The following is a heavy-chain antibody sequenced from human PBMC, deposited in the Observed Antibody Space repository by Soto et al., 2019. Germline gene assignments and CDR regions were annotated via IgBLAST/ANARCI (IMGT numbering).Heavy chain of an antibody. D-gene: IGHD3-3*01. CDR2: IYPGDSGT. CDR1: GYSFTSYW. J-gene: IGHJ4*02. V-gene: IGHV5-51*01. CDR3: ARTSLWSGYYFDY. Sequence: ESLKTSFKGSGYSFTSYWIGWVRQIPGKGLEWMGIIYPGDSGTRYSPSFQGQVTISADKSISTAYLQWSSLKASDTAMYYCARTSLWSGYYFDYWGQGTLVTVSS.